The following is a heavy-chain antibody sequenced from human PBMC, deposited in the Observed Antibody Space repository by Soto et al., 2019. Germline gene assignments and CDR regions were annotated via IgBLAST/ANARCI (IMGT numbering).Heavy chain of an antibody. CDR2: VSPPFRTS. Sequence: QVQLVQSGAEVKKPGSSVKVSCKTSGVSFNNNGIGWVRQAPGHGLEWMGGVSPPFRTSNYARKFKGRISITADASTGTVNMEVSSLTSEDTAQYYCARVLYYGSGSYSPYGMDVWGQGTTVTVSS. J-gene: IGHJ6*02. CDR3: ARVLYYGSGSYSPYGMDV. V-gene: IGHV1-69*01. D-gene: IGHD3-10*01. CDR1: GVSFNNNG.